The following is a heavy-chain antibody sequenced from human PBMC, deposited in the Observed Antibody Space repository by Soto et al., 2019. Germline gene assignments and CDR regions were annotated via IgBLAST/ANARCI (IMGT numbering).Heavy chain of an antibody. V-gene: IGHV1-3*01. D-gene: IGHD6-13*01. CDR3: AGGGQLGPEVVDY. J-gene: IGHJ4*02. Sequence: QVQLVQSGAEVKKPGASVKVSCKASGYTFTSYAMHWVRQAPGQRLEWMGWINAGNGNTKYSQKFQGRVTITRDTSASTAYMELSSLRSEDTAVYYCAGGGQLGPEVVDYWGQGTLVTVSS. CDR2: INAGNGNT. CDR1: GYTFTSYA.